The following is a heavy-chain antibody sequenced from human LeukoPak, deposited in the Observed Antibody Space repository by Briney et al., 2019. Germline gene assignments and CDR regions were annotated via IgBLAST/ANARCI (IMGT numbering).Heavy chain of an antibody. D-gene: IGHD2-2*01. Sequence: PSETLSLTCTVSGGSISSYYWSWIRQPPGKGLEWIGYIYYSGSTNYNPSLKSRVTISVDTSKNQFSLKLSSVTAADTAVYYCAGGPIVVVPAYWFDPWGQGTLVTVSS. CDR3: AGGPIVVVPAYWFDP. CDR1: GGSISSYY. CDR2: IYYSGST. V-gene: IGHV4-59*01. J-gene: IGHJ5*02.